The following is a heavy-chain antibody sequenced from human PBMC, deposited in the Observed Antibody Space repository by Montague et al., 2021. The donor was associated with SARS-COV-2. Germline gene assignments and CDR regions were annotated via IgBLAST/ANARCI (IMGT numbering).Heavy chain of an antibody. V-gene: IGHV4-34*01. D-gene: IGHD2-2*01. CDR1: GGSFSGYY. Sequence: SETLSLTCAVYGGSFSGYYWSWIRQPPGKGLEWIGEINRSGSTXXXPSXXXRVTISVDTSKNQFSLKLSSVTAADTAVYFCARGFRSVVPAVLGVAFYYYFDMDAWGQGTTVTVSS. CDR3: ARGFRSVVPAVLGVAFYYYFDMDA. CDR2: INRSGST. J-gene: IGHJ6*02.